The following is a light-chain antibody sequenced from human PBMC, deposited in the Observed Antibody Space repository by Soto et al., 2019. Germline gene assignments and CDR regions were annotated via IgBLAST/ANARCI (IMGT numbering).Light chain of an antibody. Sequence: QSALTQPASVSGSPGQSITISCTGTSSDVGGYNYVSWYQQHPGKAPKLMIYEVSNRPSGVSNRVSGSKSGNTACLTISGLQAEDEADYYCSSYTSSSTWVFGGGTKLTVL. V-gene: IGLV2-14*01. J-gene: IGLJ3*02. CDR3: SSYTSSSTWV. CDR1: SSDVGGYNY. CDR2: EVS.